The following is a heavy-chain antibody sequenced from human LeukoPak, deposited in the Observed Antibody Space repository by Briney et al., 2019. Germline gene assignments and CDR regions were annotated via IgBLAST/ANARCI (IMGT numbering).Heavy chain of an antibody. V-gene: IGHV3-23*01. D-gene: IGHD5-24*01. CDR2: ISGSGGNT. CDR3: AKSRTYGYNYIGY. CDR1: GFTFSSYA. Sequence: PGGSLRLSCAASGFTFSSYAMSWVRQAPGKGLEWVSAISGSGGNTYYADSVKGRFTISRDNSKNTLYLQMNSLRAEDTAVYYCAKSRTYGYNYIGYWGQGTLVTVSS. J-gene: IGHJ4*02.